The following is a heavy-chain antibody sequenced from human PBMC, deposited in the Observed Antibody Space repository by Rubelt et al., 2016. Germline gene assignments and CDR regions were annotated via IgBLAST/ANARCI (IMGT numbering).Heavy chain of an antibody. CDR1: GGPFSGYY. CDR2: ISHTGST. V-gene: IGHV4-34*01. CDR3: AIIYLDYNISPDALDI. Sequence: QEQLKQWGAGLLEASETLSLTCAVYGGPFSGYYWSWIRQPPGKGLEWIGEISHTGSTKYNPSLKNRVTISVDTSRDQFSLSRALATAADTAIYYCAIIYLDYNISPDALDIWGQGTMVTVSS. D-gene: IGHD5-12*01. J-gene: IGHJ3*02.